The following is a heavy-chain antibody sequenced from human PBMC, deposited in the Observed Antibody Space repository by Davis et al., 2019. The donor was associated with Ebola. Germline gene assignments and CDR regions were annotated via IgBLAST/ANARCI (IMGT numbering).Heavy chain of an antibody. CDR3: ARLMAASGAMWFDS. CDR1: GDSFTGHW. D-gene: IGHD3-10*01. CDR2: IYPDDSDT. Sequence: GESLKISCKGSGDSFTGHWIGWVRQVPGKGLEWMGNIYPDDSDTRYSPSFQGQVTLSADKSINTAYLHWSSLKASDTAFYYCARLMAASGAMWFDSWGQGTPVTVSS. V-gene: IGHV5-51*01. J-gene: IGHJ5*01.